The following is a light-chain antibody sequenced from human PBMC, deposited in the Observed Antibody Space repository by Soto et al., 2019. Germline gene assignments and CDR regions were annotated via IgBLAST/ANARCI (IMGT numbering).Light chain of an antibody. Sequence: IVLKQSPGTLSLSPGERATLSCRASQSVSSSYLAWYQQKPGQAPRLLIYGASSRATGIPDRFSGSGSGTDFTLTISRLEPEDFAVYYCQQYGSSPPTFGQGTKV. CDR3: QQYGSSPPT. CDR1: QSVSSSY. V-gene: IGKV3-20*01. CDR2: GAS. J-gene: IGKJ1*01.